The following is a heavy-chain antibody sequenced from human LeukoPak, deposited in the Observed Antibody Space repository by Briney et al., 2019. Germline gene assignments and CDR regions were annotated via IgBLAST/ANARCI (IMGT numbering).Heavy chain of an antibody. J-gene: IGHJ6*03. CDR2: IYYSGST. D-gene: IGHD1-1*01. CDR1: GGSISSYY. Sequence: SETLSLTCTVSGGSISSYYWSWIRHPPGKGLEWIGYIYYSGSTNYNASLKSRVTISVDTSKNQFSLKLSSVTAADTAVYYCARVHYDHYMDVWGKGTTVTISS. CDR3: ARVHYDHYMDV. V-gene: IGHV4-59*01.